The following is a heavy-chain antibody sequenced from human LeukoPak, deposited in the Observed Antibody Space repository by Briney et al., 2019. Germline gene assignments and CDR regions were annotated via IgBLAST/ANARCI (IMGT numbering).Heavy chain of an antibody. J-gene: IGHJ4*02. V-gene: IGHV4-31*03. D-gene: IGHD1-26*01. Sequence: SETLSLTCTVSGVSISSGASSWSWIRQHPGKGLEWIGYIDYSGYTYYNPSLKSRVTISVDTSKNQFSLKVTSVTAADTAVYFCAREVHSGSSWADYWGQGTLVTVSS. CDR3: AREVHSGSSWADY. CDR2: IDYSGYT. CDR1: GVSISSGASS.